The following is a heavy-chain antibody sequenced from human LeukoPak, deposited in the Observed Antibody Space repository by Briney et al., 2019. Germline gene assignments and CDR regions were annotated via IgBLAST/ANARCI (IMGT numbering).Heavy chain of an antibody. J-gene: IGHJ6*02. Sequence: ASVKVSCKASGYTFTSYDINWVRQATGQGLEWMGWMNPNSGNTGYAQKFQGRVTMTRNTSISTAYMELSSLRSEDTAVYYSARVGIPSYDFWSGYVDVYYYYGMGVWGQGTTVTVSS. CDR3: ARVGIPSYDFWSGYVDVYYYYGMGV. D-gene: IGHD3-3*01. CDR1: GYTFTSYD. CDR2: MNPNSGNT. V-gene: IGHV1-8*01.